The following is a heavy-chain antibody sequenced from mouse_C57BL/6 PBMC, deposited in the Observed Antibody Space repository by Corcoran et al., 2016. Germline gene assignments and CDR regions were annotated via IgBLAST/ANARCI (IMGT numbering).Heavy chain of an antibody. CDR2: INPNNGGT. CDR1: GYTFTDYY. J-gene: IGHJ3*01. D-gene: IGHD1-1*01. Sequence: EVQLQQSGPELVKPGASVKISCKASGYTFTDYYMNWVKQSHGKSLEWIGDINPNNGGTSYNQKFKGKATLTVDKSSSTAYMELRSLTSEDSAVYYCARGIYGSSGAWFAYWGQGTLVTVSA. V-gene: IGHV1-26*01. CDR3: ARGIYGSSGAWFAY.